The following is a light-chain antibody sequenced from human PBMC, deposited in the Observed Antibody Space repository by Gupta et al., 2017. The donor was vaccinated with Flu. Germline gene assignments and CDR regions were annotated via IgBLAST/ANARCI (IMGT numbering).Light chain of an antibody. CDR1: QSVSSSN. CDR2: AAS. CDR3: QQEGSSPRT. Sequence: EILLTQSPGTLSLSPGERATLSCRASQSVSSSNLAWYQQKPGQAPRLLIYAASSRATGTPDRFSGSASGTDFTLTISRLEPEDFAVYYCQQEGSSPRTFGQGTKVEIK. V-gene: IGKV3-20*01. J-gene: IGKJ1*01.